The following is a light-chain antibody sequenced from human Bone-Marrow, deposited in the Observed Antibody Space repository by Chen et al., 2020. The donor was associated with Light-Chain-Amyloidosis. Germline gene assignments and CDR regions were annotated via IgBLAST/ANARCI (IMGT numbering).Light chain of an antibody. CDR2: WAS. CDR3: QQYYSTPQT. J-gene: IGKJ1*01. CDR1: QSVLYSSNNKNY. V-gene: IGKV4-1*01. Sequence: DIVMTQSPDSLAVSLGERATINCKSSQSVLYSSNNKNYLAWYQQKPGQPPKLLIYWASTRESGVPDRFSGSGSETDFTLTISRLQAEDVAVYYCQQYYSTPQTFGQGTKVEIK.